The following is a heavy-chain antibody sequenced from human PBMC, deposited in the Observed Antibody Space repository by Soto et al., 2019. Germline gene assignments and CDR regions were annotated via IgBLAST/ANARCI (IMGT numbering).Heavy chain of an antibody. V-gene: IGHV3-30*03. CDR3: ARYSGKYQGPIDY. D-gene: IGHD1-26*01. J-gene: IGHJ4*02. CDR1: GFTFSHYG. CDR2: ISYDGSNK. Sequence: QVQLVESGGGVVQPGRSLRLSCAASGFTFSHYGIHWVRQAPGKGLEWLAVISYDGSNKHYACSVKGRFTVSRDNSKNTLYLQMTRLRAEDTAVYFCARYSGKYQGPIDYWGQGTLVTVSS.